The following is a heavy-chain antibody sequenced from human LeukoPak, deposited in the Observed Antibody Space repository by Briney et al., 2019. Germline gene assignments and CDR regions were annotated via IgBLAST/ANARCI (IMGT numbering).Heavy chain of an antibody. CDR3: ARDNYDQS. V-gene: IGHV4-34*01. CDR2: INHSGST. CDR1: GGSFSGYY. Sequence: SETLSLTCAVYGGSFSGYYWSWIRQPPGKGLEWIGEINHSGSTNYNPSLKSRVTISVDTSKNQFSLKLSSVTAADTAVYYCARDNYDQSWGPGTLVTVSS. D-gene: IGHD3-22*01. J-gene: IGHJ5*02.